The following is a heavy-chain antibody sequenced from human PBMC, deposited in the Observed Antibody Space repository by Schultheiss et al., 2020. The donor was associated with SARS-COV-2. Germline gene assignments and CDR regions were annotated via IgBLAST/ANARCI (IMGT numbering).Heavy chain of an antibody. Sequence: GGSLRLSCAASGFTFSSYDMHWVRQATGKGLEWVSAIGTAGDPYYPGSVKGRFTISRDNSKNTLYLQMNSLRAEDTAVYYCAKGYAVAGTNYYYYGMDVWGQGTTVTVSS. CDR1: GFTFSSYD. V-gene: IGHV3-13*05. D-gene: IGHD6-19*01. J-gene: IGHJ6*02. CDR2: IGTAGDP. CDR3: AKGYAVAGTNYYYYGMDV.